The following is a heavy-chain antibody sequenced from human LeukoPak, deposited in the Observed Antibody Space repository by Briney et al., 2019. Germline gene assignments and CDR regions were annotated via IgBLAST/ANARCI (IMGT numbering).Heavy chain of an antibody. CDR3: ARSYYYDSSGYYDFDY. Sequence: SETLSLTCTVSGGSISSYYWSWIRQPPGKGLEWIGYIYYSGSTNYNPSLKSRVTISVDTSKNQFSLKLSSATAADTAVYYCARSYYYDSSGYYDFDYWGQGTLVTVSS. V-gene: IGHV4-59*08. CDR2: IYYSGST. J-gene: IGHJ4*02. D-gene: IGHD3-22*01. CDR1: GGSISSYY.